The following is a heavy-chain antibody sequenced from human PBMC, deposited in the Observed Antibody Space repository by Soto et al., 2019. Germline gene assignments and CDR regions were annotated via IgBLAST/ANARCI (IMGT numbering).Heavy chain of an antibody. CDR3: AYYSSSWYSGVY. Sequence: PGGSLRLSCAASGFTFSSYGMHWVRQAPGKGLEWVAVISYDGSNKYYADSVKGRFTIPRDNSKNTLYLQMNSLRAEDTAVYYCAYYSSSWYSGVYWGQGTLVTVSS. CDR1: GFTFSSYG. D-gene: IGHD6-13*01. CDR2: ISYDGSNK. V-gene: IGHV3-30*03. J-gene: IGHJ4*02.